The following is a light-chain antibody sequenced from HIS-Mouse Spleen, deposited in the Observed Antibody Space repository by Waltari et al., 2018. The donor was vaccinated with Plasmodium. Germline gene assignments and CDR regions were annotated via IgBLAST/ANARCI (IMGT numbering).Light chain of an antibody. CDR3: QQYGSSTET. CDR1: QSASSSY. CDR2: GAS. Sequence: EIVLTQSPGTLSLSPGERATLSCRASQSASSSYLAWYQQKPGQAPRLLIDGASSRATGIPDRFSGSGSGTDFTLTISRLEPEDFAVYYCQQYGSSTETFGQGTKLEIK. V-gene: IGKV3-20*01. J-gene: IGKJ2*01.